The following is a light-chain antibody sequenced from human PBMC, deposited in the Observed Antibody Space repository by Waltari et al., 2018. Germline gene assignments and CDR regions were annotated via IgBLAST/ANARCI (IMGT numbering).Light chain of an antibody. V-gene: IGKV1-39*01. CDR2: TAS. J-gene: IGKJ4*01. CDR1: QSISTY. Sequence: DIQMTQSPSSLSASVGDRVTITCRASQSISTYLNWYHQKPRRAPKLLISTASTLQSGVPPRFSGSGSGTDFTLTISGLQPDDFATYFCQQSFSPLTFGGGTNVDIK. CDR3: QQSFSPLT.